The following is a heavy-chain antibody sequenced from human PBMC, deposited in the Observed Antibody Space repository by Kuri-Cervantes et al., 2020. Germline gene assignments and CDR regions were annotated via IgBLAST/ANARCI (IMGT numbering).Heavy chain of an antibody. Sequence: SETLSLTCAVYGGSFSGYYWSWIRQPPGKGLEWIGEINHSGSTNYNPSLKSRVTISVDTSKNQFSLKLNSVTAADTAVYYCARFCSGKNIDRPGHDAFDIWGQGTMVTVSS. CDR1: GGSFSGYY. J-gene: IGHJ3*02. D-gene: IGHD2-15*01. CDR2: INHSGST. V-gene: IGHV4-34*01. CDR3: ARFCSGKNIDRPGHDAFDI.